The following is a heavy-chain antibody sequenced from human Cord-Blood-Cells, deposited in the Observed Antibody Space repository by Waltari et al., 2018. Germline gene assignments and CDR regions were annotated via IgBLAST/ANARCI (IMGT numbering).Heavy chain of an antibody. V-gene: IGHV3-23*04. CDR1: GFPFSSYA. CDR3: AKDPDYDILTGYYWFDP. CDR2: ISGSGGST. D-gene: IGHD3-9*01. Sequence: EVQLVESGGGLVQPGGSLRFSCADSGFPFSSYAMSWVRQAPGKGLEWVSAISGSGGSTYYADSVKGRFTISRDNSKNTLYLQMNSLRAEDTAVYYCAKDPDYDILTGYYWFDPWGQGTLVTVSS. J-gene: IGHJ5*02.